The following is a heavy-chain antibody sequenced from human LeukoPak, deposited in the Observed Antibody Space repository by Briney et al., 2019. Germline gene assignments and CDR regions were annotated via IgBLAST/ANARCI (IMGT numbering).Heavy chain of an antibody. V-gene: IGHV1-18*01. J-gene: IGHJ4*02. CDR1: GGTFSSYA. CDR2: ISAYHGNT. Sequence: ASVKVSCKASGGTFSSYAISWVRQAPGQGLEWMGWISAYHGNTNYAQKLQGRITMTTDTTTSTAYMELRSLRSDDTAVYYCARRGGTAVAGDYWGQGTLVTVSS. D-gene: IGHD6-19*01. CDR3: ARRGGTAVAGDY.